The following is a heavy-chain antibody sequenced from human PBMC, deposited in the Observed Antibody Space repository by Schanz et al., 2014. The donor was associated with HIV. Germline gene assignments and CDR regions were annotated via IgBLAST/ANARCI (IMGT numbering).Heavy chain of an antibody. CDR1: GFTFSSYA. CDR3: AREMGAYGLYYFDH. D-gene: IGHD1-26*01. V-gene: IGHV3-23*01. J-gene: IGHJ4*02. Sequence: EVQLLESGGGLVQPGGSLRLSCAASGFTFSSYAMTWVRQAPGKGLDWVSTISGSDGDTYYADSVKGRFTISRDNSKNTVYLQMNSLTAEDTAMYYCAREMGAYGLYYFDHWGQGTLVTVSS. CDR2: ISGSDGDT.